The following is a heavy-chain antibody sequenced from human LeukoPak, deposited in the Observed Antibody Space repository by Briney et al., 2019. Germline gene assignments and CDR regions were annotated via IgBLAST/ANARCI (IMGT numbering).Heavy chain of an antibody. V-gene: IGHV5-51*01. CDR3: ARTPSYYMDV. CDR2: IYPGDSDN. J-gene: IGHJ6*03. Sequence: GESLEISCAGSGSIFTSYWIGWVRQLPGKGLEWMGIIYPGDSDNRYSPSFQGQVTISADKSISTAYLQWSSLKASDTAMYYCARTPSYYMDVWGKGTTVTVSS. CDR1: GSIFTSYW.